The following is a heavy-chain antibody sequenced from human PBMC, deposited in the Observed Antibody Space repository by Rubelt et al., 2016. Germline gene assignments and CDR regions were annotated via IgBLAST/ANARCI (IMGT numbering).Heavy chain of an antibody. J-gene: IGHJ6*02. Sequence: QVQLQESGPGLVKPSETLSLTCTVSGGSISGYYWTWVRQPPGEGLEWIGSIYYSGSTYYNPSFKSLVTISVDTSENQFSLKLSSMTAADTAVYYCAKEDSSSSYYYYYGMDVWGQGTTVTVSS. CDR1: GGSISGYY. D-gene: IGHD6-6*01. CDR3: AKEDSSSSYYYYYGMDV. V-gene: IGHV4-59*01. CDR2: IYYSGST.